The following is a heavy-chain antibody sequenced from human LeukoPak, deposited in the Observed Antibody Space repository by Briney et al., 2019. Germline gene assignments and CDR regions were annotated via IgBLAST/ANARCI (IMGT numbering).Heavy chain of an antibody. CDR3: AQGLAYIRFDN. D-gene: IGHD1-1*01. CDR1: GFIFSSHG. J-gene: IGHJ4*02. CDR2: ISPSGDAT. Sequence: GGTLRLSCAASGFIFSSHGMNWVRQAPGKGLEWVSGISPSGDATFYADSVKGRFTISRDNSKNTVYLQMDSLGFEDAAVYYCAQGLAYIRFDNWGQGTLVTVSS. V-gene: IGHV3-23*01.